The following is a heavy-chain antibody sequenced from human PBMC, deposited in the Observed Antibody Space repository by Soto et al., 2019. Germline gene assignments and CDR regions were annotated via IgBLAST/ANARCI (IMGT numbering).Heavy chain of an antibody. CDR3: ARTTGRHLDF. CDR2: IDYSGTA. Sequence: TLSLTRTVSSGSISVSNFFWGWFRQPPGKGLEWIGNIDYSGTAYFNPSLGTRVTFPVDTSKNQFSLTLYSVTAADTDVYYCARTTGRHLDFWGQGILVTVYS. V-gene: IGHV4-39*01. J-gene: IGHJ4*02. D-gene: IGHD4-4*01. CDR1: SGSISVSNFF.